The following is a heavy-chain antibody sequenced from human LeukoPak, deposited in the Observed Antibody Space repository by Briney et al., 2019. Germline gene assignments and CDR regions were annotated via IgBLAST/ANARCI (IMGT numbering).Heavy chain of an antibody. Sequence: SETLSPTCTVSGGSVSSGSYYWSWIRQPPGKGLEWIGYIYYSGSTNYNPSLKSRVTISVDTSKNQFSLKLSSVTAADTAVYYCARDRLLWFGELSYGMDVWGKGTTVTVSS. CDR1: GGSVSSGSYY. CDR3: ARDRLLWFGELSYGMDV. V-gene: IGHV4-61*01. J-gene: IGHJ6*04. CDR2: IYYSGST. D-gene: IGHD3-10*01.